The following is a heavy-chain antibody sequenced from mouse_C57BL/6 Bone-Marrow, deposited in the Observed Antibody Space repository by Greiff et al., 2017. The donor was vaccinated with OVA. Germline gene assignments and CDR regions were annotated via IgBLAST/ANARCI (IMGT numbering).Heavy chain of an antibody. V-gene: IGHV5-4*03. CDR2: ISDGGSYT. D-gene: IGHD2-3*01. Sequence: EVNLVESGGGLVKPGGSLKLSCAASGFTFSSYAMSWVRQTPEKRLEWVATISDGGSYTYYPDNVKGRFTISRDNAKNNLYLQMSHLKSEDTAMYDCARVDDGYRYAMDYWGQGTSVTVSS. CDR1: GFTFSSYA. J-gene: IGHJ4*01. CDR3: ARVDDGYRYAMDY.